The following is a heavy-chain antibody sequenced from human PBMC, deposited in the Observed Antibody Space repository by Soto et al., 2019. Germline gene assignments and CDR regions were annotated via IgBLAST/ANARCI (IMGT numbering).Heavy chain of an antibody. CDR1: GGCFSGYY. V-gene: IGHV4-34*01. CDR2: INHSGCT. CDR3: ARDRRSYGFRGYGMDV. D-gene: IGHD5-18*01. Sequence: QVQLQQWGAGLLKPSETLSLTCAVYGGCFSGYYWSWIRQPPGKGQAWIGEINHSGCTNYNPSLKSRVTISVDTSKNQFSLKLSSVTAADTAVYYCARDRRSYGFRGYGMDVWGQGTTVTVSS. J-gene: IGHJ6*02.